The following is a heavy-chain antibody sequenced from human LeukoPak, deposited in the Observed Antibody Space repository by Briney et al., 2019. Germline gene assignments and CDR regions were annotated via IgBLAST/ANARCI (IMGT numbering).Heavy chain of an antibody. V-gene: IGHV4-59*08. J-gene: IGHJ5*02. D-gene: IGHD1-26*01. CDR2: IYYSGST. CDR3: ARHVGDSNWFDP. CDR1: GGSISSYY. Sequence: SETLSLTCTVSGGSISSYYWSWIRQPPGKGLEGIGYIYYSGSTNYNPSLKSRVTISVDTSKNQFSLNLSSVTAADTAVYYCARHVGDSNWFDPWGQGTLVTVSS.